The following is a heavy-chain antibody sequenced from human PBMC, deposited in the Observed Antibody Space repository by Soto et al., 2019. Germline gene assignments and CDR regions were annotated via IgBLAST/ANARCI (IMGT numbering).Heavy chain of an antibody. V-gene: IGHV4-39*01. D-gene: IGHD1-26*01. J-gene: IGHJ5*02. Sequence: QLQLQESGPGLVKPSETLSLTCTVSGGSISSSSYYWGWIRQPPGKGLEWIGSIYYSGSTYYNPSLKSRVTISVDTSKNQFSLKLSSVTAADTAVYYCANRDGASPYNWFDPWGQGTLVTVSS. CDR3: ANRDGASPYNWFDP. CDR2: IYYSGST. CDR1: GGSISSSSYY.